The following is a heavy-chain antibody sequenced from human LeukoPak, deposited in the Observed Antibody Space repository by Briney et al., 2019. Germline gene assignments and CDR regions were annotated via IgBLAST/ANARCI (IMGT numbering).Heavy chain of an antibody. CDR2: INHSGGT. CDR1: GGSFSGYY. V-gene: IGHV4-34*01. D-gene: IGHD6-19*01. Sequence: SETLSLTCAVYGGSFSGYYWSWIRQPPGKGPEWIGEINHSGGTNYNPSLKSRVTISVDTSKNQFSLKLSSVTAADTAVYYCARVDKVAAAEKRSRSGWPFYYYGMDVWGQGTTVTVSS. J-gene: IGHJ6*02. CDR3: ARVDKVAAAEKRSRSGWPFYYYGMDV.